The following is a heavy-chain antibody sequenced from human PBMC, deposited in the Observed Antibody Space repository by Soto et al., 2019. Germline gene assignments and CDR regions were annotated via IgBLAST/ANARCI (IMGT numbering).Heavy chain of an antibody. CDR3: ARALDDSGPGSGY. J-gene: IGHJ4*02. CDR2: ISAHNGNT. D-gene: IGHD3-22*01. CDR1: GYTFTSYG. V-gene: IGHV1-18*01. Sequence: ASVKVSCKASGYTFTSYGISWVRQAPGQGLEWMGWISAHNGNTNYAQKLQGRVTMTRDTSTSTVYMELSSLRSEDTAVYYCARALDDSGPGSGYWGQGTLVTVSS.